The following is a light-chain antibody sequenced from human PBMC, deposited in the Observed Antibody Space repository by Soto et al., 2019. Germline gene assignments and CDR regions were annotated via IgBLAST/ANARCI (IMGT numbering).Light chain of an antibody. CDR3: QRYNNWPPYT. CDR2: GAS. Sequence: EIVMTQSPATLSVSPGERATLSCRASQSVSSNLAWYQQKPGQAPRLLIYGASTRATGIPARFSGSGSGTEITLTISSLQSEDLAVYYCQRYNNWPPYTFGQGTKLEIK. CDR1: QSVSSN. V-gene: IGKV3-15*01. J-gene: IGKJ2*01.